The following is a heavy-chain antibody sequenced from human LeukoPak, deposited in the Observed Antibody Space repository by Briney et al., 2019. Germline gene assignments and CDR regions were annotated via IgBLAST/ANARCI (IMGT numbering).Heavy chain of an antibody. V-gene: IGHV3-7*01. CDR3: ARPSLNTGSYFDY. D-gene: IGHD1-26*01. CDR2: IKQDGSEI. CDR1: GCTFSSYW. J-gene: IGHJ4*02. Sequence: VWSLRLSCEATGCTFSSYWMSWVRQAPGKGQEWMANIKQDGSEIYYVDSVRGRFTISRDNAKNSLYLQMKSLRAEDTAVYYCARPSLNTGSYFDYWGQGILVSVSS.